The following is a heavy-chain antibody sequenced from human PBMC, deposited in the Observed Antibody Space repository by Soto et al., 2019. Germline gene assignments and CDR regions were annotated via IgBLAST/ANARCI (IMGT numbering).Heavy chain of an antibody. CDR1: GGTFSSYA. CDR2: IIPIFGTA. D-gene: IGHD3-16*02. Sequence: QVQLVQSGAEVKKPGSSVKVSCKASGGTFSSYAISWVRQAPGQGLEWMGGIIPIFGTANYAQKFQGRVTITAAESTSTVNVELSSLRSEYTAVDYCARAIDYVWGSYRYTGGGGDYWGQGTLVTVSS. V-gene: IGHV1-69*01. CDR3: ARAIDYVWGSYRYTGGGGDY. J-gene: IGHJ4*02.